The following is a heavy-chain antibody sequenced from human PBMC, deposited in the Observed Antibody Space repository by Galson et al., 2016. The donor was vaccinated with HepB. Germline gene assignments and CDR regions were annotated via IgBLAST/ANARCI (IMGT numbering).Heavy chain of an antibody. CDR2: ISSGSAYN. V-gene: IGHV3-21*01. D-gene: IGHD6-13*01. CDR3: AREMHVAAAAAFDF. CDR1: GFTFRNYH. Sequence: SLRLSCAGSGFTFRNYHMNWVRQTPGKGLEWVSSISSGSAYNYYADSVKGRFSIFRDNAKNSLYLQMNSLKVEDTAVYYCAREMHVAAAAAFDFCGRGTLVTVSS. J-gene: IGHJ4*02.